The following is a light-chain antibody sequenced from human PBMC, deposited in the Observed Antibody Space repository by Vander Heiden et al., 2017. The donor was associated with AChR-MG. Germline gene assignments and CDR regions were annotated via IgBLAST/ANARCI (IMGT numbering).Light chain of an antibody. CDR1: QSINLW. CDR3: QQYESYPLT. CDR2: KAT. Sequence: IQLTQSPSTLYASVADSVDITCRANQSINLWLTWYQQRPGGAPKLLISKATSLQSGVPSRFSGAGSETEFTLTISGLQPDDYATYYCQQYESYPLTFGGGTRVEI. V-gene: IGKV1-5*03. J-gene: IGKJ4*01.